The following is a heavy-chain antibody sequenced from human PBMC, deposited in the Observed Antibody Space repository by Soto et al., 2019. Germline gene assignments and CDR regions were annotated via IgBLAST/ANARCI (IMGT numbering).Heavy chain of an antibody. D-gene: IGHD6-6*01. V-gene: IGHV4-31*03. Sequence: PSETLSLTCTVSGGSISSSSYYWGWILQPPGKGLEWIGYIFYTGTTYYSPSLKSRVTISVDTSEKQFYLKLNSVTAADTAVYYCARDAYSSSGYYYHGMDVWGQGTTVTVSS. CDR1: GGSISSSSYY. CDR2: IFYTGTT. CDR3: ARDAYSSSGYYYHGMDV. J-gene: IGHJ6*02.